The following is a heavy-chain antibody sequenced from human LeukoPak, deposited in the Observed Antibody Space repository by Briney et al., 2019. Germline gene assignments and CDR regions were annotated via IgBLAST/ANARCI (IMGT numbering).Heavy chain of an antibody. CDR3: ARRNPELGKSYDY. Sequence: PGGSLRPSCAASGFTFSSYWMHWVRQPPGKGLVWVSRISGDGTTTYADSAKGRFTISRDNAKNTLFLQMNSLRAEDTAVYYCARRNPELGKSYDYWGQGTLVTVSS. V-gene: IGHV3-74*01. D-gene: IGHD7-27*01. J-gene: IGHJ4*02. CDR1: GFTFSSYW. CDR2: ISGDGTT.